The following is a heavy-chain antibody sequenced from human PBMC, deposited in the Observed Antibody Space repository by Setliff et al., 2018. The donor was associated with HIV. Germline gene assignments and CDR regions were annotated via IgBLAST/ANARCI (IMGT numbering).Heavy chain of an antibody. J-gene: IGHJ5*02. CDR2: INQDGDDK. V-gene: IGHV3-7*03. CDR3: ARSGPSGYSSGWYRGYFDP. D-gene: IGHD6-19*01. Sequence: GGSLRLSCVASRFTFRSYWMTWVRQAPGKGLEWVANINQDGDDKCYVDSVKGRFTISRDNAKNSLYLQMESLRVEDTAVYYCARSGPSGYSSGWYRGYFDPWGQGTLVTVSS. CDR1: RFTFRSYW.